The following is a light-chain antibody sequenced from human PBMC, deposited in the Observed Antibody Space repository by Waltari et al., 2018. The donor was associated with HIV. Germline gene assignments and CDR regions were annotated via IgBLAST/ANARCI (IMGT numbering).Light chain of an antibody. V-gene: IGLV1-40*01. CDR1: SSNIGAGFD. CDR3: QSYDSSLSGSRV. J-gene: IGLJ1*01. Sequence: QSVLTQPPSVSGAPGQRVTISCPGSSSNIGAGFDVPWSQQVPGTAPKLLIYGNINRPSGVPDRFSGSKSGASASLAITGLQAEDEADYYCQSYDSSLSGSRVFGTGTKVTVL. CDR2: GNI.